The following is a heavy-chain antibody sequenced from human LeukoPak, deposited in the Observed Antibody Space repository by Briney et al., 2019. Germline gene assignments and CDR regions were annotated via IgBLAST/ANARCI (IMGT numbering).Heavy chain of an antibody. CDR1: GGSISSGGFS. CDR3: APSPCSGDSCYRFDF. V-gene: IGHV4-30-2*01. Sequence: PSETLSLTCAVSGGSISSGGFSWSWIRQPPGKGLEWIGYMYHGGSTYYNPSLKSRVTISVDKSKNQFSLKLSSVTAADTAVYYCAPSPCSGDSCYRFDFWGQGTQVTVSS. CDR2: MYHGGST. D-gene: IGHD2-15*01. J-gene: IGHJ4*02.